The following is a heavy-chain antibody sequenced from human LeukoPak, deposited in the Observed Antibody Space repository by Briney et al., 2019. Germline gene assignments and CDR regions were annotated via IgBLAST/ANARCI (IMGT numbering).Heavy chain of an antibody. Sequence: ASVKVSCKASGYTFTGYFVHWVRQAPGQGLEWMGWINPNDGGTNYAQKFEGRVTMTSDTSISTAYMELSSLRSDDTAVYYCARGFSIAAADYCGQGALVTVSS. D-gene: IGHD6-13*01. CDR2: INPNDGGT. J-gene: IGHJ4*02. V-gene: IGHV1-2*02. CDR3: ARGFSIAAADY. CDR1: GYTFTGYF.